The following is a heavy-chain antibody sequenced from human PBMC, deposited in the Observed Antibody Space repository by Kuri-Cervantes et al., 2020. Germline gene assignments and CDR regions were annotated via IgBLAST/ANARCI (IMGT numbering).Heavy chain of an antibody. Sequence: GESLKISCAASGFSFSSYGMSWVRQAPGKGLEWVAVISYDGSNKYYADSVKGRFTISRDNAKNSLYLQMNSLRAEDTAVYYCANGHDTNCYNNWGQGTLVTVSS. V-gene: IGHV3-30*18. D-gene: IGHD2-2*02. CDR3: ANGHDTNCYNN. CDR2: ISYDGSNK. J-gene: IGHJ4*02. CDR1: GFSFSSYG.